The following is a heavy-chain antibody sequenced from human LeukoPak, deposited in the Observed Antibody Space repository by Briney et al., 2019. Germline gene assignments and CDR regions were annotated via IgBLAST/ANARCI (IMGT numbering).Heavy chain of an antibody. D-gene: IGHD3-22*01. Sequence: GGSLRLSCAASGFTFSSYEMNWVRQAPGKGLEWVSYISSSGSTIYYADSVKGRFTISRDNAKNSLYLQMNTLRAEDTAVYYCAREPPPYYYDSSGYYPMSSWGQGTLVTVSS. V-gene: IGHV3-48*03. CDR3: AREPPPYYYDSSGYYPMSS. CDR2: ISSSGSTI. CDR1: GFTFSSYE. J-gene: IGHJ5*02.